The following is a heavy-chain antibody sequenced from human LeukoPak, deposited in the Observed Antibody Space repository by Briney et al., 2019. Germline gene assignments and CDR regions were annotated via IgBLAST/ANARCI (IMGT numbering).Heavy chain of an antibody. CDR1: GFTFSSYA. CDR3: ANKPYCGGDCYSDY. V-gene: IGHV3-23*01. D-gene: IGHD2-21*02. Sequence: GGSLRLSCAASGFTFSSYAMSRVRQAPGKGLEWVSAISGSGGSTYYADSVKGRFTISRDNSKNTLYLQMNSLRAEDTAVYYCANKPYCGGDCYSDYWGQGTLVTVSS. J-gene: IGHJ4*02. CDR2: ISGSGGST.